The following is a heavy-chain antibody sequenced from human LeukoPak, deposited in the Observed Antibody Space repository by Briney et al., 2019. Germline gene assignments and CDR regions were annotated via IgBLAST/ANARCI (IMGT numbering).Heavy chain of an antibody. CDR1: GYTFTSYA. Sequence: ASVKVSCKASGYTFTSYAMNWVRQAPGQGLEWMGWISAYNGNTNYAQKLQGRVTMTTDTSTTTAHMELRSLRFDDTAVYYCARLGGYTWNYYYYMDVWGRGTTVTVSS. CDR3: ARLGGYTWNYYYYMDV. J-gene: IGHJ6*03. V-gene: IGHV1-18*01. CDR2: ISAYNGNT. D-gene: IGHD5-12*01.